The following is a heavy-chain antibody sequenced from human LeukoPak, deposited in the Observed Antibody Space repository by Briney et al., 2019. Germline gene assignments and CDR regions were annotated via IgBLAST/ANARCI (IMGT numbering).Heavy chain of an antibody. CDR3: ARRAASSAYYFDQ. V-gene: IGHV3-23*01. CDR1: GFTFSSYA. Sequence: GGALRLSCAASGFTFSSYAMTWVRQGPGKGLEWVSTISSSGGNRYNADSVKGRFTISRDNSKNTLYLQMNSLRAEDTAVYYCARRAASSAYYFDQWGQGTLVTVSS. CDR2: ISSSGGNR. D-gene: IGHD6-19*01. J-gene: IGHJ4*02.